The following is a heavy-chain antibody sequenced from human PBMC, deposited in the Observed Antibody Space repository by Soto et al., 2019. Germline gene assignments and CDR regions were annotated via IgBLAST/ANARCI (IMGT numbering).Heavy chain of an antibody. V-gene: IGHV1-3*01. D-gene: IGHD4-17*01. CDR3: ARGYGMGGYNRGGYVY. CDR1: GYTFTSYA. J-gene: IGHJ4*02. Sequence: QVQLVQSGAEVKKPGASVKVSCKASGYTFTSYAMHWVRQAPGQRLEWMGWINAGNGNTKYSQKFQGRVTITRDTSASTAYMELSSRRSEDTAVYYCARGYGMGGYNRGGYVYWGQGTLVTVSS. CDR2: INAGNGNT.